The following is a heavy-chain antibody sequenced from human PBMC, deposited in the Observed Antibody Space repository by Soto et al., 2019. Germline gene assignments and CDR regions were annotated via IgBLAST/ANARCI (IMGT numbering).Heavy chain of an antibody. V-gene: IGHV1-69*13. J-gene: IGHJ4*02. CDR1: GGTFSSYA. D-gene: IGHD2-21*01. Sequence: SVNVSCKASGGTFSSYAISWVRQAPGRGLEWMGGIIPIFGTANYAQKFQGRVTITADESTSTAYMELSSLRSEDTAVYYCASLTLAYCGGDCLDYWGQGTLVTVSS. CDR2: IIPIFGTA. CDR3: ASLTLAYCGGDCLDY.